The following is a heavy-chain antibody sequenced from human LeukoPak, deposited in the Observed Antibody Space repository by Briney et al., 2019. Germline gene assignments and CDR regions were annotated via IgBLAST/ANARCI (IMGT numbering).Heavy chain of an antibody. CDR1: GFTFTSYS. D-gene: IGHD4-11*01. J-gene: IGHJ4*02. CDR3: ARARSPHFTVVATFDS. V-gene: IGHV3-21*01. Sequence: GGSLRLSCAASGFTFTSYSMTWVRQAPGKGLEWVSSISSTTTYIYYAHSVKGRFTISRDNANNSLHLLMSSLRAEDTGIYYSARARSPHFTVVATFDSWGPGTLVTVSS. CDR2: ISSTTTYI.